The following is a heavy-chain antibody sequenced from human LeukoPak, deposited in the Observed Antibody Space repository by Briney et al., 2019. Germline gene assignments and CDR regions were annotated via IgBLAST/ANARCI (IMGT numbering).Heavy chain of an antibody. CDR2: IKSKTDGGTT. CDR1: GFTFSSYE. Sequence: GGSLRLSCAASGFTFSSYEMNWVRQAPGKGLEWVGRIKSKTDGGTTDYAAPVKGRFTISRDDSKNTLYLQMNSLKTEDTAVYYCTTEVLLWFGEFRDAFDIWGQGTMVTVSS. V-gene: IGHV3-15*01. D-gene: IGHD3-10*01. J-gene: IGHJ3*02. CDR3: TTEVLLWFGEFRDAFDI.